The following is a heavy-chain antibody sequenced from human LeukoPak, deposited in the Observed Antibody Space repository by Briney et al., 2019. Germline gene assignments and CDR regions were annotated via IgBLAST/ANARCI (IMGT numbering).Heavy chain of an antibody. CDR1: GGSISSSSYY. CDR2: IYYSGST. CDR3: ARERQDIVVVPAAIMRANWFDP. J-gene: IGHJ5*02. V-gene: IGHV4-39*07. Sequence: SETLSLTCTVSGGSISSSSYYWGWIRQPPGKGLEWIGSIYYSGSTYYNPSLKSRVTISVDTSKNQFSLKLSSVTAADTAVYYCARERQDIVVVPAAIMRANWFDPWGQGALVTVSS. D-gene: IGHD2-2*02.